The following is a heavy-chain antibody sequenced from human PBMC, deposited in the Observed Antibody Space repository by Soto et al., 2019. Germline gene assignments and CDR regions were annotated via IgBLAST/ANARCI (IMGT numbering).Heavy chain of an antibody. J-gene: IGHJ4*02. D-gene: IGHD3-9*01. CDR2: IDPSDSYT. V-gene: IGHV5-10-1*01. Sequence: EPLKISCKGSGYNFTSYWISWVRQMPGKGLEWMGRIDPSDSYTNYSPSFQGHVTISADKSISTAYLQWSSLTAADTAVYYCARGRTGRYFDWPYFDYWGQGTLVTVSS. CDR1: GYNFTSYW. CDR3: ARGRTGRYFDWPYFDY.